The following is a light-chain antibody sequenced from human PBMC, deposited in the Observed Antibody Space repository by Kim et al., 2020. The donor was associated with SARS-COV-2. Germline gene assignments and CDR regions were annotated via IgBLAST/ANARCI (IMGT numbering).Light chain of an antibody. CDR1: NIGSKS. CDR3: QVWDSSSDHRV. J-gene: IGLJ3*02. Sequence: SYELTQPPSVSVAPGKTARITCGGNNIGSKSVHWYQQKPGQAPVLVIYYDSDRPSGIPERFSGSNSGNTATLTICRVEAGDEADYYCQVWDSSSDHRVFG. V-gene: IGLV3-21*04. CDR2: YDS.